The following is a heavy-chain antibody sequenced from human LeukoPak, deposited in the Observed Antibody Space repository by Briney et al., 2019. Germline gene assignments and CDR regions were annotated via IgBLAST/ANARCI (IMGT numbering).Heavy chain of an antibody. D-gene: IGHD3-22*01. Sequence: ASETLSLTCTVSGGSISSYYWSWIRQPPGKGLEWIGYIYYSGSTNYNPSLKSRVTISVDTSKNQFSLKLSSVTAADTAVYYCARVYHPGGFSGYYRDWGQGTLVTVSS. V-gene: IGHV4-59*01. CDR2: IYYSGST. CDR1: GGSISSYY. CDR3: ARVYHPGGFSGYYRD. J-gene: IGHJ4*02.